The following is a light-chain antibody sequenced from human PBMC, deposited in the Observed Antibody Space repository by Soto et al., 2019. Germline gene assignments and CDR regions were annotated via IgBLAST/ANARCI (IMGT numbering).Light chain of an antibody. CDR1: QSVSSN. J-gene: IGKJ4*01. V-gene: IGKV3-15*01. CDR2: RTS. CDR3: QQYNNWPRAT. Sequence: EVVMTQSPATLSVSLGDRATLSCRASQSVSSNLAWYQQKPGQAPRLLMFRTSSRATGFPARFSGSGSGTEFNLTISSLQSEDFGVYYCQQYNNWPRATFGGGTKVDIK.